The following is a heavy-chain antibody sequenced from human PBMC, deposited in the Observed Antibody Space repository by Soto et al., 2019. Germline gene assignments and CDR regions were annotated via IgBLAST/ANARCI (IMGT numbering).Heavy chain of an antibody. D-gene: IGHD4-4*01. CDR1: GYTFTSCG. Sequence: QVHLVQSGAEVKKPGASVKVSCKASGYTFTSCGISWVRQAPGQGLEWMGLINTYNGYTKYPQNFQGRVTMTTDTSTGTVYMELRSLTSDDTAVYYCARDVTKGLDFWGQGTTVTVSS. V-gene: IGHV1-18*01. CDR3: ARDVTKGLDF. CDR2: INTYNGYT. J-gene: IGHJ6*02.